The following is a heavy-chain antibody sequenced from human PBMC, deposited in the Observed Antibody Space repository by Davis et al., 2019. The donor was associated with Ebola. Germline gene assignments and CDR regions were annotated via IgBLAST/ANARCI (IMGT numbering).Heavy chain of an antibody. D-gene: IGHD6-6*01. CDR2: IKQDGSEK. CDR3: ARDSYTTSSTGFDY. Sequence: GESLKISCAASGFTLSSYWMSWVRQAPGKGLEWVANIKQDGSEKYYVDSVKGRFTISRDNAKNSLFLQMNSLRVEDTAVYYCARDSYTTSSTGFDYWGQGTLVTVSS. V-gene: IGHV3-7*01. CDR1: GFTLSSYW. J-gene: IGHJ4*02.